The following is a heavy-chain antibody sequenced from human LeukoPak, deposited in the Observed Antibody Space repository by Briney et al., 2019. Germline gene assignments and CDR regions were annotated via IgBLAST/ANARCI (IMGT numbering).Heavy chain of an antibody. V-gene: IGHV3-74*01. CDR2: INSDGSST. J-gene: IGHJ4*02. CDR3: ARARYSYGYGGYFDY. Sequence: GGSLRLSCAASGFTFSSYWMHWVRQAPGKGLVWVSRINSDGSSTSYADSVKGRFTISRDNAKNTLYLQMNSLRAEDTAVYYCARARYSYGYGGYFDYWGQGTLVTVYS. D-gene: IGHD5-18*01. CDR1: GFTFSSYW.